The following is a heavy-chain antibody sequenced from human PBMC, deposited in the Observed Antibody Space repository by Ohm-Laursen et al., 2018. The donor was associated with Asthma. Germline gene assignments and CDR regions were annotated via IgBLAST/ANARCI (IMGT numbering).Heavy chain of an antibody. J-gene: IGHJ6*02. Sequence: SLRLSCAASGFTFSNAWMSWVRQAPGKGLEWVGRIKSKTDGGTTDYAAPVKGRFTISRDDSKNTLYLQMNSLKTEDTAVYYCTTSFCGGDCYSRHYYYYGMDVWGQGTTVTVPS. CDR3: TTSFCGGDCYSRHYYYYGMDV. CDR1: GFTFSNAW. D-gene: IGHD2-21*01. CDR2: IKSKTDGGTT. V-gene: IGHV3-15*01.